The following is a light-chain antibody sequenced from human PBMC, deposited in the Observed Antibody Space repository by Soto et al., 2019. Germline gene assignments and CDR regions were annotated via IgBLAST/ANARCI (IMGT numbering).Light chain of an antibody. V-gene: IGKV1-33*01. CDR1: QDISNY. CDR2: DAS. J-gene: IGKJ5*01. Sequence: DIQMTQSPSSLSASVGDRVTITCQASQDISNYLNWYQQKPGKAPKLLIYDASNLETGVPSRFSGSGSGTDFTFTIRSLQPEDIATYYCQQYDNLLSITFCQGTRLEIK. CDR3: QQYDNLLSIT.